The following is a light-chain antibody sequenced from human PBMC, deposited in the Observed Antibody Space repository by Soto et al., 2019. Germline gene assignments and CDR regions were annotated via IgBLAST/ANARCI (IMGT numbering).Light chain of an antibody. Sequence: EVMLTHSPATLSMSPGERFTLSCRASQSVRKYLGWYQQKPGQAPRLLIYDASNRATDIPPRFSGSGSGTDFTLTISALEPEDLAVYYCQQYYYWPPWTFGQGTKVDIK. CDR2: DAS. CDR3: QQYYYWPPWT. CDR1: QSVRKY. J-gene: IGKJ1*01. V-gene: IGKV3-11*01.